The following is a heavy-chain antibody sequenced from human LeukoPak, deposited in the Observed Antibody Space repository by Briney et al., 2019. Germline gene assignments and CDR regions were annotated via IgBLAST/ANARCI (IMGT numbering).Heavy chain of an antibody. Sequence: GGSLRLSCAASGFTFSDYYMSWIRQAPGKGLEWVSYISSSGSTIYYADSVKGRFTISRDNAKNSLYLQMNSLRAEDTAVYYCARDSSRYSGYDSNNYYYXXGMDVWGQGTTVTVSS. V-gene: IGHV3-11*01. D-gene: IGHD5-12*01. CDR2: ISSSGSTI. CDR1: GFTFSDYY. CDR3: ARDSSRYSGYDSNNYYYXXGMDV. J-gene: IGHJ6*02.